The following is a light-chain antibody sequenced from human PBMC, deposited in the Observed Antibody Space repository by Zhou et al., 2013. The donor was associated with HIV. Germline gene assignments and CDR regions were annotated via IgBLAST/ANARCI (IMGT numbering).Light chain of an antibody. CDR3: QKYNSAPLT. V-gene: IGKV1-27*01. CDR1: QGISKY. CDR2: AAS. J-gene: IGKJ4*01. Sequence: DIQMTQSPSSLSASVGDRVIITCRASQGISKYLAWYQQKPGKFPKLLIYAASTLQSGVPSRFSGSGSGTDFTLTISSLQPEDVATYYCQKYNSAPLTFGGGTKVRSN.